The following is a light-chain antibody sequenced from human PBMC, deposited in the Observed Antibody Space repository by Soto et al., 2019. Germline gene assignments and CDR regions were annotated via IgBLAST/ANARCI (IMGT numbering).Light chain of an antibody. CDR3: ISYRSRSTPHYV. Sequence: QSALTQPASVSGSPGQSITIPCTGTSSDVGGYNPVSWYQQHPGKAPKLLIYGVTNRPSGVSDRFSGSKSGNTASLTISGLQAEDEADYYCISYRSRSTPHYVFGTGTKVTVL. V-gene: IGLV2-14*03. CDR1: SSDVGGYNP. J-gene: IGLJ1*01. CDR2: GVT.